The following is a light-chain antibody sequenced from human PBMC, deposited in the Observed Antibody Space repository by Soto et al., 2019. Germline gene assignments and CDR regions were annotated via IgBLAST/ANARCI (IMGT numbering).Light chain of an antibody. J-gene: IGKJ5*01. CDR1: QSVAYA. CDR3: QQYGPSLIT. CDR2: DAS. Sequence: ENVLTQSPGTLSLSPGETATLSCRASQSVAYALAWYQQKPGQAPRLLISDASSRATGVPDRFSGSGSGTDFTLTISRLEPEDFAVYYCQQYGPSLITFGHGTRLEIK. V-gene: IGKV3-20*01.